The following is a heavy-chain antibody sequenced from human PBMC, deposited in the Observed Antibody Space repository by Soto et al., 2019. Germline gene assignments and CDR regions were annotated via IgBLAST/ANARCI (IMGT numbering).Heavy chain of an antibody. D-gene: IGHD3-10*01. CDR2: IYHSGST. Sequence: SETLSLTCAVSGGSISSGGYSWSWIRQPPGKGLEWIGYIYHSGSTNYNPSLKSRVTISVDTSKNQFSLKLSSVTAADTAVYYWVRLLWSHSNWFYSWGKGTLVPVSS. CDR1: GGSISSGGYS. J-gene: IGHJ5*01. CDR3: VRLLWSHSNWFYS. V-gene: IGHV4-30-2*01.